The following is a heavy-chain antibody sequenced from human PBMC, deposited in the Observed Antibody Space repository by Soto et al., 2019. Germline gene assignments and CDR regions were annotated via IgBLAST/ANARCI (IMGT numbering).Heavy chain of an antibody. CDR3: NWNHDIYYRMDD. CDR2: IKSRGSGGTT. D-gene: IGHD1-1*01. CDR1: GFYFFNAW. Sequence: EVQLVESGGGLVKPGGSLNFPCSASGFYFFNAWMSWVRQAPGRGWEWVARIKSRGSGGTTDYAAPVKGRFTISRDDSKNVIFLQMDSLKTDDTAVYYCNWNHDIYYRMDDWGKGTTVTVSS. V-gene: IGHV3-15*01. J-gene: IGHJ6*04.